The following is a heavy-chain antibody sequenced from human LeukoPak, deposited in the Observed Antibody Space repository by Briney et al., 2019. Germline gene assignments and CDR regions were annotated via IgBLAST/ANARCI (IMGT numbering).Heavy chain of an antibody. V-gene: IGHV3-7*01. CDR3: ARAIAAAGKTSDYYYYGMDV. D-gene: IGHD6-13*01. CDR1: GFTFSSYW. CDR2: IKQDGSEK. J-gene: IGHJ6*02. Sequence: PGGSLRLSCAASGFTFSSYWMSWVRQAPGKGLEWVANIKQDGSEKYYVDSVKGRFTISRDNAKNSLYLQMNSLRAEDTAVYYCARAIAAAGKTSDYYYYGMDVWGQGTTVTVSS.